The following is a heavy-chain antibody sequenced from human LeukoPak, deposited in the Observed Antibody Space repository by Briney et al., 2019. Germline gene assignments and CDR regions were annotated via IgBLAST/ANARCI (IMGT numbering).Heavy chain of an antibody. CDR3: ARELPHYYDSSDYYFDAFDI. V-gene: IGHV1-2*02. Sequence: ASVRVSCKASGYTFTGYYIHWVRHASGQGLGWMGWINDNSGGTNYAQKFQGRVTMTRDTSISTVYMELSRLTSDDTAVYYCARELPHYYDSSDYYFDAFDIWGQGTMVTVSS. J-gene: IGHJ3*02. CDR2: INDNSGGT. D-gene: IGHD3-22*01. CDR1: GYTFTGYY.